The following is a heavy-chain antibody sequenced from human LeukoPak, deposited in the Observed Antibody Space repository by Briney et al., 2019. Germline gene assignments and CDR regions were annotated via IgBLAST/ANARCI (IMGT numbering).Heavy chain of an antibody. CDR2: ISAYNGNT. J-gene: IGHJ5*02. CDR1: GYTFTTYG. V-gene: IGHV1-18*01. D-gene: IGHD6-6*01. Sequence: ASVKVSCQASGYTFTTYGITWMRQAPGQGLEWMGWISAYNGNTNYAQKLQGRVTMTTDTSTSTAYMELRSLRSDDTAVYYCARDQTAVRPNWFDPWGQGTLVTVSS. CDR3: ARDQTAVRPNWFDP.